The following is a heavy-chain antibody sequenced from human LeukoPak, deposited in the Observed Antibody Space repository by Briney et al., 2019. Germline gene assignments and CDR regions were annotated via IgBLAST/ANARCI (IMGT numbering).Heavy chain of an antibody. J-gene: IGHJ4*02. CDR2: INWNGGST. CDR1: GFTFDDYG. CDR3: ARGAYCSSTSCCLFDY. Sequence: PGGSLRLSCAASGFTFDDYGMSWVRQAPGKGLEWVSGINWNGGSTGYADSVKGRFTISRDNAKNSLYLQMNSLRAEDTALHYCARGAYCSSTSCCLFDYWGQGTLVTVYS. V-gene: IGHV3-20*04. D-gene: IGHD2-2*01.